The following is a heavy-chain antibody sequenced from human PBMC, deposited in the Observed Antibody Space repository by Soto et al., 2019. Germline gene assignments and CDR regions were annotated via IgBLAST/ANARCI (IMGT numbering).Heavy chain of an antibody. J-gene: IGHJ4*02. CDR2: INHSGST. CDR1: GGSFSGYY. CDR3: ARGDYSHTYYFDY. V-gene: IGHV4-34*01. Sequence: QVQLQQWGAGLLKPSETLSLTCAVYGGSFSGYYWSWIRQPPGKGLEWIGEINHSGSTNYNPSLKSRVTISVDTSKNQFSLKLSSVTAADTAVYYCARGDYSHTYYFDYWGQGTLVTVSS. D-gene: IGHD4-4*01.